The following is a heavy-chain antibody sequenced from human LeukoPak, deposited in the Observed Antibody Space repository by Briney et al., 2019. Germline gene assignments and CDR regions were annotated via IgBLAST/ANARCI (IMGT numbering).Heavy chain of an antibody. CDR3: AGGYYDFPF. V-gene: IGHV1-46*01. CDR2: INPIGGST. D-gene: IGHD3-3*01. CDR1: GYSFTSYY. J-gene: IGHJ4*02. Sequence: ASVKVSCKASGYSFTSYYMQWVRQAPGQGLEWMGIINPIGGSTTYAQNFQGRVTMTRDTSTSTVYMDLTSLRSEDTAVYYCAGGYYDFPFWGQGTLVTVSS.